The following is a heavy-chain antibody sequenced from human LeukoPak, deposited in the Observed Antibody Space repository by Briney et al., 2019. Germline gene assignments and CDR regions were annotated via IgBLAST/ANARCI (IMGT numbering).Heavy chain of an antibody. J-gene: IGHJ4*02. D-gene: IGHD3-22*01. CDR1: GITLSNYG. Sequence: GGSLRRSCAVSGITLSNYGMIWVRQAPGKGLEWVAGISDSGGSTNYADSVKGRFTISRDNPKNTLYLQMNSLRAEDTAVYFCAKRGVVIRVILVGFHKEAYYFDSWAREPWSPSPQ. CDR2: ISDSGGST. CDR3: AKRGVVIRVILVGFHKEAYYFDS. V-gene: IGHV3-23*01.